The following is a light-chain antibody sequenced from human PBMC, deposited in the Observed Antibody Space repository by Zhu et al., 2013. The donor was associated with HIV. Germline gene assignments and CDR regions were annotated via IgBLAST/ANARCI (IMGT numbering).Light chain of an antibody. CDR3: QQYYSSPYS. CDR1: QSVLYSSNNKNY. J-gene: IGKJ2*03. Sequence: DIVMTQSPDSLAVSLGERATINCKSSQSVLYSSNNKNYLAWYQQKPGQPPKLLISWASTRESGVPDRFSGSESGTDFTLTISTLQAEDVAVYYCQQYYSSPYSFGQGTKVQIK. V-gene: IGKV4-1*01. CDR2: WAS.